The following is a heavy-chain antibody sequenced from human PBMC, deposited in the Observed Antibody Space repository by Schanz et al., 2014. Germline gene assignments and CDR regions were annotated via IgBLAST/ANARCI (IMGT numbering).Heavy chain of an antibody. CDR1: GFTFSGYS. CDR2: ISDSGTYT. CDR3: ARPALWFGDNCFDP. V-gene: IGHV3-48*01. D-gene: IGHD3-10*01. J-gene: IGHJ5*02. Sequence: EVHLVESGGGLVQPGGSLRLSCAASGFTFSGYSMNWVRQAPGKGLEWLSYISDSGTYTNYADSMKGRFTVSRDNAENALYLQMNSLRAEDTAVYYCARPALWFGDNCFDPWGQGTLVTVSA.